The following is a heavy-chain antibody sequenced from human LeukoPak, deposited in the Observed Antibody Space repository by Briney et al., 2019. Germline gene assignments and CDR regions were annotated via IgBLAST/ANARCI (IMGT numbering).Heavy chain of an antibody. D-gene: IGHD6-13*01. Sequence: GRSLRLSCAASGFTFSSYAMHWVRQAPGKGLEWVAVISYDGSNKYYADSVKGRFTISRDNSKNTLYLQMNSLRAEDTAVYYCARDRGAAAGSWNYFDYWGQGTLVTVAS. CDR2: ISYDGSNK. CDR3: ARDRGAAAGSWNYFDY. J-gene: IGHJ4*02. V-gene: IGHV3-30-3*01. CDR1: GFTFSSYA.